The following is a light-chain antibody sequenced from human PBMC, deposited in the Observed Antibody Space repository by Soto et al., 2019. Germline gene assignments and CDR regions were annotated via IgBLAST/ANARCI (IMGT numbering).Light chain of an antibody. CDR2: GAS. V-gene: IGKV3-15*01. CDR1: QSVSSY. CDR3: QDYTGWLRGT. Sequence: EIVMTQSPATLSMSPGERATLSCRASQSVSSYLAWYQQKPGQAPRLLIYGASTRATGVPARFSGSGSGTEFTLTIDSLQSEDFAVYYCQDYTGWLRGTFGQGTKLEIK. J-gene: IGKJ2*01.